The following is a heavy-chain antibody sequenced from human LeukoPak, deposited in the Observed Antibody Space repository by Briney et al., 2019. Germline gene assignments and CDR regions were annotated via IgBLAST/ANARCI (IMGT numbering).Heavy chain of an antibody. CDR1: GYTFTSYA. J-gene: IGHJ4*02. V-gene: IGHV7-4-1*02. D-gene: IGHD5-24*01. Sequence: GASVKVSCKASGYTFTSYAMNWVRQAPGQGLEWMGWINTNIGNPTYAQGFTGRFVFSLDTSVSTAYLQISSLKAEDTAVYYCARDKGMATAKLPFDYWGQGTLVTVSS. CDR2: INTNIGNP. CDR3: ARDKGMATAKLPFDY.